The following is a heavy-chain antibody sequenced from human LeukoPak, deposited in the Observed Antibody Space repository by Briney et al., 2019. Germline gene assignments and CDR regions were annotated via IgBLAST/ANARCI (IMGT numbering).Heavy chain of an antibody. CDR3: ARANYYGSGSYSYYMDV. D-gene: IGHD3-10*01. J-gene: IGHJ6*03. V-gene: IGHV4-59*12. CDR2: IYYSGST. Sequence: SETLSLTCTVSGGSISSYYWSWIRQPPGKGLEWIGYIYYSGSTNYNPSLKSRVTISVDTSKNQFSLKLSSVTAADTAVYYCARANYYGSGSYSYYMDVWGKGTTVTVSS. CDR1: GGSISSYY.